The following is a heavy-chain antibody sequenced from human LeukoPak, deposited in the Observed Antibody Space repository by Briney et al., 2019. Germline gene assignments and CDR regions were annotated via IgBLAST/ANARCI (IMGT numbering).Heavy chain of an antibody. V-gene: IGHV4-34*01. CDR1: GGSFSGYH. CDR2: INHSGST. CDR3: ARVYSGYDPFDY. D-gene: IGHD5-12*01. J-gene: IGHJ4*02. Sequence: SSETLSLTCAVYGGSFSGYHWSWIRQPPGKGPEWIGEINHSGSTNYNPSLKSRVTISVDTSKNQFSLKLSSVTAADTAVYYCARVYSGYDPFDYWGQGTLVTVSS.